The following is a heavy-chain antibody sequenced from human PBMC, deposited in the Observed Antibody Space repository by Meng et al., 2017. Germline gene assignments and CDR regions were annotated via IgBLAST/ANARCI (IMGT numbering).Heavy chain of an antibody. CDR1: GFTFSSYW. D-gene: IGHD6-13*01. V-gene: IGHV3-7*01. CDR2: IKQDGSEK. CDR3: ARDPILPGIAAAGTLFGYYYGMDV. J-gene: IGHJ6*02. Sequence: GESLKISCAASGFTFSSYWMSWVRQAPGKGLEWVANIKQDGSEKYYVDSVKGRFTISRDNAKNSLYLQMNSLRAEDTAVYYCARDPILPGIAAAGTLFGYYYGMDVWGQGTTVTVSS.